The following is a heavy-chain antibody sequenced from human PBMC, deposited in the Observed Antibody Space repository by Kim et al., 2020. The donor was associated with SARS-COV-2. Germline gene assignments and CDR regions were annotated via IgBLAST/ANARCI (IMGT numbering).Heavy chain of an antibody. J-gene: IGHJ2*01. CDR2: TYYRSKWYN. CDR3: AREYDSSGYLSWYFDL. Sequence: SQTLSLPCAISGDSISSNSAAWNWIRQSPSRGLEWLGRTYYRSKWYNDYAVSVKSRMTINPDTSKNQFSLQVNSVTPEDTAVYYCAREYDSSGYLSWYFDLWGRGTLVTVSS. D-gene: IGHD3-22*01. V-gene: IGHV6-1*01. CDR1: GDSISSNSAA.